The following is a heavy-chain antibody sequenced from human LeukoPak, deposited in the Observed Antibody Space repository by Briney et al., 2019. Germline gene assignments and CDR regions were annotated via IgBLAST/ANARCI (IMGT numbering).Heavy chain of an antibody. CDR1: GGSISSYY. J-gene: IGHJ6*04. D-gene: IGHD3-10*01. Sequence: PSETLSLTCTVSGGSISSYYWSWIRQPPGKGLEWIGYIYYSGSTNYNPSLKSRVTISVDTSKNQFSLKLSSVTAADTAVYYCARIPLGYGLGKDGMDVWGKGTTVTVSS. CDR3: ARIPLGYGLGKDGMDV. CDR2: IYYSGST. V-gene: IGHV4-59*01.